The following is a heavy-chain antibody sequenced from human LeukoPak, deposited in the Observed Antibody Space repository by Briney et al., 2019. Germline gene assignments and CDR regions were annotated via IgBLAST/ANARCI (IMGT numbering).Heavy chain of an antibody. CDR3: AKVWEAKAYGSGSYFDY. Sequence: ASVRVSCKASGYTFTGYYMHWVRQAPGQGLEWMGWINPNSGGTNYAQKFQGRVTMTRDTSISTAYMELSRLRSDDTAVYYCAKVWEAKAYGSGSYFDYWGQGTLVTVSS. V-gene: IGHV1-2*02. D-gene: IGHD3-10*01. CDR2: INPNSGGT. J-gene: IGHJ4*02. CDR1: GYTFTGYY.